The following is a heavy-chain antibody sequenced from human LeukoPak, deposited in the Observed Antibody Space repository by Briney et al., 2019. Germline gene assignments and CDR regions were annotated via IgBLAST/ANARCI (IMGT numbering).Heavy chain of an antibody. D-gene: IGHD4-11*01. CDR3: ARVGTTVTTMYYFDY. Sequence: PSETLSLTCAVYGGSFSGYYWNWIRQPPGKGLEWIGEINHSGSTNYNPSLKSRVTISVDTSKNQFSLKLSSVTAADTAVYYCARVGTTVTTMYYFDYWGQGTLVTVSS. V-gene: IGHV4-34*01. J-gene: IGHJ4*02. CDR2: INHSGST. CDR1: GGSFSGYY.